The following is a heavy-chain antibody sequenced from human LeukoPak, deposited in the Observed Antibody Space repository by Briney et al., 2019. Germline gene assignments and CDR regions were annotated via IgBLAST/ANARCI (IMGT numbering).Heavy chain of an antibody. J-gene: IGHJ3*02. V-gene: IGHV3-23*01. CDR2: ISGSGGST. Sequence: GGSLRLSCAASGFTFSSYAMSWVRQAPGKGLEWVSAISGSGGSTYYADSVKGRFTISRGNSKNTLYLQMNSLRAEDTAVYYCAKADDLLYDYVWGSYPLGDAFDIWGQGTMVTVSS. D-gene: IGHD3-16*02. CDR3: AKADDLLYDYVWGSYPLGDAFDI. CDR1: GFTFSSYA.